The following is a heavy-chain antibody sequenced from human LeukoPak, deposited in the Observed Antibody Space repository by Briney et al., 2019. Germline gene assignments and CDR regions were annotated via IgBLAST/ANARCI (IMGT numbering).Heavy chain of an antibody. D-gene: IGHD1-1*01. V-gene: IGHV3-13*01. CDR1: GFTFSSFD. CDR3: ARGPPRGKYYYMDV. J-gene: IGHJ6*03. Sequence: GGSLRLSCAASGFTFSSFDMHWVRQATGQGLEWVSTIGTASDTYYPGSVEGRFTLSRDNAKSSLYLQMNSLTAGDTVVYYCARGPPRGKYYYMDVWGKGTTVTVSS. CDR2: IGTASDT.